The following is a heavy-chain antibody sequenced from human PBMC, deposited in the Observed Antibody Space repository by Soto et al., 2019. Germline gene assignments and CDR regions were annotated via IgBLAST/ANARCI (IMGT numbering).Heavy chain of an antibody. D-gene: IGHD6-19*01. V-gene: IGHV3-53*01. CDR1: GFTFTSYY. CDR3: ARDLHSSGLAFDY. Sequence: GGSLRLSCAASGFTFTSYYMSWVRQAPGKGLEWVSVIYSGGSTYYADSVKGRFTISRDNSKNTLYLQMNSLRAEDTAVYYCARDLHSSGLAFDYWGQGTLVTVSS. CDR2: IYSGGST. J-gene: IGHJ4*02.